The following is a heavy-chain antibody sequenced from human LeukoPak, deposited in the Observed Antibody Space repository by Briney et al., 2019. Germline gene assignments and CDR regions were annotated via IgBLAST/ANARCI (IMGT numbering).Heavy chain of an antibody. V-gene: IGHV1-2*02. J-gene: IGHJ3*02. CDR2: INPNSGGT. Sequence: GASVKVSCKASGYTFTGYYMHWVRQAPGQGLEWMGWINPNSGGTNYAQKFQGRVTMTRDTSISTAYMELSSLRSEDTAVYYCARDPGAVHRHDYGDYSTFPNDAFDIWGQGTMVTVSS. D-gene: IGHD4-17*01. CDR3: ARDPGAVHRHDYGDYSTFPNDAFDI. CDR1: GYTFTGYY.